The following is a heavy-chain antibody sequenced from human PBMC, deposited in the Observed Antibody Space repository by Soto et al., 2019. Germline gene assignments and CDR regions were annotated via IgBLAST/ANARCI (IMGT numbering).Heavy chain of an antibody. V-gene: IGHV3-48*01. CDR3: ARSLPVNGGTFVY. D-gene: IGHD7-27*01. Sequence: EVQLVDSGGDLVQPGGSLRLSCVASGFTFSSYSMNWVRQAPGKGLEWVSFITHDSRSTFYADSVRGRFTISKDDAKNARYLQMNSLRAEDTALYYCARSLPVNGGTFVYWGQGTLVTVSA. CDR1: GFTFSSYS. CDR2: ITHDSRST. J-gene: IGHJ4*02.